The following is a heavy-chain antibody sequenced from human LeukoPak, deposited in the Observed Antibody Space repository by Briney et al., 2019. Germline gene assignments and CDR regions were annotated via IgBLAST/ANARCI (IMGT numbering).Heavy chain of an antibody. V-gene: IGHV3-74*01. D-gene: IGHD2/OR15-2a*01. CDR2: INTDGSTT. CDR3: ARSRGGFYHY. CDR1: GFTFSNDW. J-gene: IGHJ4*02. Sequence: GGSLRLSCAAPGFTFSNDWMHWVRQAPGKGLVWVSRINTDGSTTTYADSVKGRFTISRDNAKNTLYLQMNSLRVEDTAVYYCARSRGGFYHYWGQGTLVTVSS.